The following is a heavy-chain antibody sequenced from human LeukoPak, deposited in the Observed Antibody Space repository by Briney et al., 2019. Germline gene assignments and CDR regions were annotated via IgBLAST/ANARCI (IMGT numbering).Heavy chain of an antibody. CDR2: IHSSGST. V-gene: IGHV4-59*01. J-gene: IGHJ4*02. Sequence: SETLSLTCTVSGGSITPYYWTWIRQPPGRGLEWIGYIHSSGSTKYNPSLESRVTISIDTSKNQFSLMLNSVTAADTAVYYCARQRHTSGRRFDFWGQGTLVTVSS. D-gene: IGHD6-19*01. CDR1: GGSITPYY. CDR3: ARQRHTSGRRFDF.